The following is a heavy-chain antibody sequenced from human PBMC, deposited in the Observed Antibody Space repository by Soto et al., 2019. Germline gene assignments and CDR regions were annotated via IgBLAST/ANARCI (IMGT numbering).Heavy chain of an antibody. CDR1: GFSFSNFA. J-gene: IGHJ6*02. V-gene: IGHV3-30*18. CDR2: ISYDGSNK. CDR3: AKDRGGDRQDYHSGMDV. D-gene: IGHD2-21*02. Sequence: QVQVVESGGGVVQPGRSLRLSCAASGFSFSNFAMHWVRQAPGKGLEWVAVISYDGSNKYYADSVKGRFTISRDNSESTLYLQMNSLRPEDTSVYYCAKDRGGDRQDYHSGMDVWGQGTTVTVSS.